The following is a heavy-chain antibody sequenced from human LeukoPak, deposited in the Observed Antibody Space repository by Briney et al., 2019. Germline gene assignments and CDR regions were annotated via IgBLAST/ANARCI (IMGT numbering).Heavy chain of an antibody. CDR2: ISEIGVST. J-gene: IGHJ4*02. CDR1: GFTFCKYA. V-gene: IGHV3-23*01. CDR3: ARDHWGQATGGYFDY. D-gene: IGHD7-27*01. Sequence: QPGGSLRLSCAASGFTFCKYAVSWVRQAPGKGLEWVSVISEIGVSTNYADPVKGRFTISRDNSKNTLYLQMNSLRAEDTAVYYCARDHWGQATGGYFDYWGQGTLVTVSS.